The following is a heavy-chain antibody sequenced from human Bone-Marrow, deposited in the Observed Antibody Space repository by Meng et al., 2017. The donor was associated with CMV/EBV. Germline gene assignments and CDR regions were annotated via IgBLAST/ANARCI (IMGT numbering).Heavy chain of an antibody. Sequence: GESLKISCAASGFTFSSYGMHWVRRAPGKGLEWLSFIRFDGSHKFYSDSVKGRFTISRDNSNNTVFLQMNGLRVEDTALYYCAKLYYYGSGSNYWGQGTLVTVSS. CDR3: AKLYYYGSGSNY. CDR2: IRFDGSHK. D-gene: IGHD3-10*01. J-gene: IGHJ4*02. CDR1: GFTFSSYG. V-gene: IGHV3-30*02.